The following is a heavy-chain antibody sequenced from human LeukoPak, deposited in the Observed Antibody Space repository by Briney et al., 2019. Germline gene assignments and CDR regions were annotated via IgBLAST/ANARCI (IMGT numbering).Heavy chain of an antibody. CDR1: GFTVSSNY. J-gene: IGHJ6*02. D-gene: IGHD6-13*01. V-gene: IGHV3-66*01. Sequence: GGSLRLSCAASGFTVSSNYMSWVRQAPGKGLEWVPVIYSGGSTYYADSVKGRFTISRDNSKNTLYLQMNSLRAEDTAVYYCATEMRSSSWYRYYYYGMDVWGQGTTVTVSS. CDR2: IYSGGST. CDR3: ATEMRSSSWYRYYYYGMDV.